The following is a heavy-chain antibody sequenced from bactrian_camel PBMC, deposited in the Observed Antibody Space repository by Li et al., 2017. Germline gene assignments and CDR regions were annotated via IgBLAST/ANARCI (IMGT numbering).Heavy chain of an antibody. D-gene: IGHD1*01. Sequence: QVQLVESGGGSVQAGGSLTLSCAASGNIDDSIVMAWFRQSPGKKREGVATIDASGATRYADSVKGRFTISKDSTKNIAFLQMNNLKLEDTAPYYCAVEGTGAYCPPGALYFGHWDKGTQVTVS. V-gene: IGHV3S53*01. CDR2: IDASGAT. CDR3: AVEGTGAYCPPGALYFGH. CDR1: GNIDDSIV. J-gene: IGHJ6*01.